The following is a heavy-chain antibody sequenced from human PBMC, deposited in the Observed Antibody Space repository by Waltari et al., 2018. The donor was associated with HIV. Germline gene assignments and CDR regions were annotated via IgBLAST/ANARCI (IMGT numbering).Heavy chain of an antibody. CDR1: EYRFTNYW. D-gene: IGHD4-4*01. V-gene: IGHV5-51*01. CDR3: ARLPPRDYINPTYYFDY. J-gene: IGHJ4*02. CDR2: IYPSDSET. Sequence: EVQLVQSGAGLKKPGESLKISCQGLEYRFTNYWIGWVRRMPGRGLEWIGIIYPSDSETRYNPSFQGQVTISVDKSVNIAYLQWSSLKASDSAMYYCARLPPRDYINPTYYFDYWGQGTRVTVSS.